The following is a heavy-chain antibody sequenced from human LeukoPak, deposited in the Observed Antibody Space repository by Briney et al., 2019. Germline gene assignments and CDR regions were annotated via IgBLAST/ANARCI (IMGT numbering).Heavy chain of an antibody. CDR3: AKIFEEGTQFDY. V-gene: IGHV3-21*01. J-gene: IGHJ4*02. CDR2: ISSSSSYI. CDR1: GFTFSSYS. Sequence: GGSLRLSCAASGFTFSSYSMNWVRQAPGKGLEWVSSISSSSSYIYYADSVKGRFTISRDNAKNSLYLQMNSLRAEDTAVYYCAKIFEEGTQFDYWGQGTLVTVSS. D-gene: IGHD1-1*01.